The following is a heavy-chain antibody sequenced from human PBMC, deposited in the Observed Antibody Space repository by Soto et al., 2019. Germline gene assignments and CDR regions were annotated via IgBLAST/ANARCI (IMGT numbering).Heavy chain of an antibody. V-gene: IGHV3-20*04. CDR3: ASSLSDWYFDL. CDR2: IHWNGGKI. Sequence: QLVESGGNVVRPGGSLRLSCAASGFTFHDYGMSWVRQVPGKGLEWVANIHWNGGKIDYADSVKGRFTISRDNAKNALLLPMDWLRVEDAAVYFCASSLSDWYFDLWGRGTLVTVSS. J-gene: IGHJ2*01. CDR1: GFTFHDYG.